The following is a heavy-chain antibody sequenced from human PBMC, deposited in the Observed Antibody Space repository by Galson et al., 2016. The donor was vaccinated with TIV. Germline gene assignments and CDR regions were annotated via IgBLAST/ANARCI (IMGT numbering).Heavy chain of an antibody. CDR1: GFSLTTSGVC. V-gene: IGHV2-70*11. J-gene: IGHJ2*01. CDR2: LDWDGDK. Sequence: PALVKPTQTLTLTCSFSGFSLTTSGVCVSWIRQPPGKALEWLARLDWDGDKYYSTFLQTRLTISKDTSKDQVVLTMTNMDPVDTATYYCVRTPYGDSFGWYFDLWGRGTLVTVSS. CDR3: VRTPYGDSFGWYFDL. D-gene: IGHD4-17*01.